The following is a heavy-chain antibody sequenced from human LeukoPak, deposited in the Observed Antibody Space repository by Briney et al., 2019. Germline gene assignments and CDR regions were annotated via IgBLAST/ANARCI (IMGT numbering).Heavy chain of an antibody. V-gene: IGHV1-69*04. J-gene: IGHJ4*02. Sequence: EASVKVSCKASGGTFSSYAISWVRQAPGQGLEWMGRIIPILGMANYAQKFQGRVTITADKSTSTAYMELSSLGSEDTAVYYCARGPNYYDSSGYHNYWGQGTLVTVSS. CDR1: GGTFSSYA. CDR2: IIPILGMA. CDR3: ARGPNYYDSSGYHNY. D-gene: IGHD3-22*01.